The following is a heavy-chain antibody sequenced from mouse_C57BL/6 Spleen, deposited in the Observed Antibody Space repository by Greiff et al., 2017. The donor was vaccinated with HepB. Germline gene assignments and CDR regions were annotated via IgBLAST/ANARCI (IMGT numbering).Heavy chain of an antibody. CDR3: ARLRDYGSSYPWFAY. CDR2: ISSGGSYT. V-gene: IGHV5-6*02. D-gene: IGHD1-1*01. CDR1: GFTFSSYG. J-gene: IGHJ3*01. Sequence: EVKLVESGGDLVKPGGSLKLSCAASGFTFSSYGMSWVRQTPDKRLEWVATISSGGSYTYYPDSVKGRFTISRDNAKNTLYLQMSSLKSEDTAMYYCARLRDYGSSYPWFAYWGQGTLVTVSA.